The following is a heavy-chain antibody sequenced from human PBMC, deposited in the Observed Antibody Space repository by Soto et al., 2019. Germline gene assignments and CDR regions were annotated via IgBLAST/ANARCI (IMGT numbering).Heavy chain of an antibody. D-gene: IGHD4-17*01. V-gene: IGHV3-33*01. CDR3: XXXXXXXXDYVFDY. CDR1: GFTFSSYG. CDR2: IWYDGRIK. J-gene: IGHJ4*02. Sequence: QVQLVESGGGVVQPGRSLRLSCAASGFTFSSYGMHWVRQAPGKGLEWVAVIWYDGRIKYYADSVKGRFTISRDNSKXXXXXXXXXXXXXXXXXXXXXXXXXXXXDYVFDYWGQGTLVTVSS.